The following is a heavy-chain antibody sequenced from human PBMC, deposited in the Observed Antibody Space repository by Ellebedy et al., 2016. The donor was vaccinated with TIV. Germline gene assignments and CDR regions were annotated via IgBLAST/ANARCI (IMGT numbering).Heavy chain of an antibody. CDR1: GYSFTSYW. CDR2: IYPGDSDT. J-gene: IGHJ4*02. D-gene: IGHD3-10*01. CDR3: AKRYYYGSGTYLDY. Sequence: GGSLRLSXKGSGYSFTSYWIGWVRHMPGKGLEWMGIIYPGDSDTRYSPSFQGQVTMSADKSISTAYVQWSSLKASDTAMYYCAKRYYYGSGTYLDYWGQGTLVTVSS. V-gene: IGHV5-51*01.